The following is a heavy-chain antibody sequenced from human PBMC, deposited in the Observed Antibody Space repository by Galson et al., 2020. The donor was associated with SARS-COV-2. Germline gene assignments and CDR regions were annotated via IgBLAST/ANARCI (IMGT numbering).Heavy chain of an antibody. CDR2: ITSKTDGGTT. CDR1: GFTFGQAR. CDR3: TTEDSGSGLPFDY. D-gene: IGHD1-26*01. J-gene: IGHJ4*02. Sequence: GGSLRLSCAASGFTFGQARMSWVRQAPGKGLEWVGRITSKTDGGTTDYAAPVRGRFSISRHDSRKTLYLQMNSLKPEDTAVYYCTTEDSGSGLPFDYWCQGALVTVSS. V-gene: IGHV3-15*01.